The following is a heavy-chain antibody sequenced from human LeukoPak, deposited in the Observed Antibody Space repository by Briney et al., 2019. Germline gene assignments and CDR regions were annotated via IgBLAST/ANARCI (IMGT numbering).Heavy chain of an antibody. V-gene: IGHV4-59*12. CDR2: IYYSGST. J-gene: IGHJ5*02. CDR3: ARDSEADGWFDP. CDR1: GGSFSISY. D-gene: IGHD1-26*01. Sequence: SETLSLTCGVSGGSFSISYWSWIWQPPGKGLEWIGYIYYSGSTNYNPSLQSRVTISVDTSKNQFSLKLSSVAAADTAVYYCARDSEADGWFDPWGQGTLVTVSS.